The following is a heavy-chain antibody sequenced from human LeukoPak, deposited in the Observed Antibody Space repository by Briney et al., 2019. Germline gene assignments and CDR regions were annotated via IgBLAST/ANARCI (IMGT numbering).Heavy chain of an antibody. Sequence: GGSLRLSCAASGFTFSSYAMSWVRQAPGKGLEWVSGISGSGGSTYYADSVKGRFTISRDNSKNTLYLQMNGLRAEDTAVYYCAKYGRAWHPYYFDYWGQGTLVTVSS. J-gene: IGHJ4*02. CDR3: AKYGRAWHPYYFDY. CDR2: ISGSGGST. D-gene: IGHD2-15*01. CDR1: GFTFSSYA. V-gene: IGHV3-23*01.